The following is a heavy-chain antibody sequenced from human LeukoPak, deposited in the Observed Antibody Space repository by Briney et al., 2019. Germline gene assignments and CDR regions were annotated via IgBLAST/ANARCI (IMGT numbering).Heavy chain of an antibody. CDR3: ARLGISGARDPYYFDS. Sequence: GESLKISCEGSGYTFTSYWIGWVRQMPGKGLECMGVIYPGDSDTRYSPSFQGQVTISADRSINTAYLQWSSLQASDTAMYYCARLGISGARDPYYFDSWGQGTLVTVSS. CDR1: GYTFTSYW. CDR2: IYPGDSDT. J-gene: IGHJ4*02. V-gene: IGHV5-51*01. D-gene: IGHD1-20*01.